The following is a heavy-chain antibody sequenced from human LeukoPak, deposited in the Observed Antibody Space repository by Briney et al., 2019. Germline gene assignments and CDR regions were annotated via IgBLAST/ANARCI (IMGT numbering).Heavy chain of an antibody. Sequence: PGGSLRLSCAASGFTFSSYAIHWVRQAPGKGLEWVAVISYDGSNKYYADSVKGRFTISRDNSKNTLFLQMNSLRAEDRAVYYCARDRLTGAKYDVYFGMDVWGQGTTVTVSS. D-gene: IGHD5-12*01. J-gene: IGHJ6*02. CDR3: ARDRLTGAKYDVYFGMDV. CDR1: GFTFSSYA. CDR2: ISYDGSNK. V-gene: IGHV3-30-3*01.